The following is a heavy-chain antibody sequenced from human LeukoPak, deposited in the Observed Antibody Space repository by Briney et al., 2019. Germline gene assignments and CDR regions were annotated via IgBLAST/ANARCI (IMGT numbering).Heavy chain of an antibody. V-gene: IGHV4-39*07. CDR2: IYYSGST. D-gene: IGHD2-8*01. CDR3: ARVDNGYFDY. CDR1: GGSISSYY. Sequence: SSETLSLTCTVSGGSISSYYWGWIRQPPGKGLEWIGSIYYSGSTYYNPSLKSRVTISVDTSKNQFSLKLSSVTAADTAVYYCARVDNGYFDYWGQGTLVTVSS. J-gene: IGHJ4*02.